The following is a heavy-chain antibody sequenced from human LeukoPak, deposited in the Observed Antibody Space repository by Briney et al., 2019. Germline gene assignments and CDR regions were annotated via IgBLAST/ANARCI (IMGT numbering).Heavy chain of an antibody. J-gene: IGHJ6*02. CDR1: GGSISSYY. V-gene: IGHV4-59*01. CDR3: ARGESKRYSGYDYYVMDV. CDR2: INYSGST. D-gene: IGHD5-12*01. Sequence: SETLSLTCTVSGGSISSYYWSWIRQPPGKGLEWIGYINYSGSTNYNPSLKRRVTISVDTSKNHFSLKVSSVTAAATAVYYCARGESKRYSGYDYYVMDVWGQGTTVTVSS.